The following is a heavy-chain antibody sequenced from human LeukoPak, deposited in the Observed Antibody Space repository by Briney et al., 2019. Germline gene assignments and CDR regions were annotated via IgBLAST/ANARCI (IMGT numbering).Heavy chain of an antibody. Sequence: PGGSLRLSCAASGFTFSNYSMNWVRQAPGKGLEWVAVISYDGSNKDYADSVKGRFTISRDNYKNTLSLQMNSLRAEDTAVYYCVRDYSKRDGPDNWFDPWGQGTLVTVSS. CDR1: GFTFSNYS. CDR3: VRDYSKRDGPDNWFDP. J-gene: IGHJ5*02. D-gene: IGHD2-15*01. V-gene: IGHV3-30*03. CDR2: ISYDGSNK.